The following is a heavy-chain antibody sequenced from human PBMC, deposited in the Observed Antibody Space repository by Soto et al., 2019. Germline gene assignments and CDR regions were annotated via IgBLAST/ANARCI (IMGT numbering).Heavy chain of an antibody. D-gene: IGHD5-12*01. CDR3: ARAVAYGAFDI. CDR2: IYHSGST. Sequence: PSETLSLTCAVSCGSISSGGYSWSWIRQPPGKGLEWIGYIYHSGSTYYNPSLKSRVTISVDRSKNQFSLKLSSVTAADTAVYYCARAVAYGAFDIWGQGTMVT. CDR1: CGSISSGGYS. J-gene: IGHJ3*02. V-gene: IGHV4-30-2*01.